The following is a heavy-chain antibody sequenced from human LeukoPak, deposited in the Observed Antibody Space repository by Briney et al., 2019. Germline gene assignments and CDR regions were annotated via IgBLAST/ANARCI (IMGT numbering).Heavy chain of an antibody. J-gene: IGHJ4*02. CDR2: TYYRSKWYN. D-gene: IGHD3-22*01. CDR3: ARAPYYYDGSGYYSFDS. Sequence: SQTLSLTCAISGDSVSSNNAAWNWIRQSPSRGLEWLGRTYYRSKWYNGYALSMKSRITINPDTSKNQFSLQLNSVTPEDTAVYYCARAPYYYDGSGYYSFDSWGQGTLVTVSS. CDR1: GDSVSSNNAA. V-gene: IGHV6-1*01.